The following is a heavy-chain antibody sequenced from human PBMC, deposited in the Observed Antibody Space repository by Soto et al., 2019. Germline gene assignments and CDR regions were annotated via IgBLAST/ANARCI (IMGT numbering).Heavy chain of an antibody. Sequence: SQTLSLTCAISGDSVSSNSAAWNWIRQSPSRGLEWLGRTYYRSKWYNDYAVSVKSRITINPDTSKNQFSLQLNSVTPEDTAVYYCARSPFVISGYKPYPRFDHWGQGTLVTVS. CDR3: ARSPFVISGYKPYPRFDH. CDR1: GDSVSSNSAA. D-gene: IGHD3-22*01. V-gene: IGHV6-1*01. CDR2: TYYRSKWYN. J-gene: IGHJ4*02.